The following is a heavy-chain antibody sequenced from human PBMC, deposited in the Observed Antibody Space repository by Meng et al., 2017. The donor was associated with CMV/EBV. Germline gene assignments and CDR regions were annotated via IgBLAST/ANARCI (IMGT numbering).Heavy chain of an antibody. CDR3: AHRGRIAAAGTDWFDP. CDR2: IYWDDDK. CDR1: VLSLSTSGVG. V-gene: IGHV2-5*02. J-gene: IGHJ5*02. Sequence: LKGSGPPLVKTTRDTTLAFSMSVLSLSTSGVGVGLIRQPPGKALEWLALIYWDDDKRYSPSLKSRLTITKDTSKNQVVLTMTNMDPVDTATYYCAHRGRIAAAGTDWFDPWGQGTLVTVSS. D-gene: IGHD6-13*01.